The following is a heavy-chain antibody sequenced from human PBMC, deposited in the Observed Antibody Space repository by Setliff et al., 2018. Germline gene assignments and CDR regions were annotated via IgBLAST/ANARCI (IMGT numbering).Heavy chain of an antibody. V-gene: IGHV3-7*03. D-gene: IGHD3-22*01. CDR1: GFTFSNYW. J-gene: IGHJ4*02. CDR2: IKEDGSEK. CDR3: ARARPYDNGFIYLDY. Sequence: GGSLRLSCAVSGFTFSNYWMSWVRQAPGKGLEWVANIKEDGSEKYYVDSVKGRFTISRDNAKNSLYLQMNSLRAEDTAVYYCARARPYDNGFIYLDYWGLGTLVTVSS.